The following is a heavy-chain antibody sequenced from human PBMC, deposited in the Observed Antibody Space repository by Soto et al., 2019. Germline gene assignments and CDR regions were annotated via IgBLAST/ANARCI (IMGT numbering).Heavy chain of an antibody. Sequence: HVQLVQSGAEVQKPGSSVKVSCKASGGDFSTYAISWLRQAPGQGLEWVGGIIPIFRTPTYAQNFQDRVTISADDSTSTAYMELNGLRSDDTAIYYCVRDSLVPAAADYFYGMDVWGQGTTVTVSS. J-gene: IGHJ6*02. CDR2: IIPIFRTP. CDR1: GGDFSTYA. V-gene: IGHV1-69*01. D-gene: IGHD2-2*01. CDR3: VRDSLVPAAADYFYGMDV.